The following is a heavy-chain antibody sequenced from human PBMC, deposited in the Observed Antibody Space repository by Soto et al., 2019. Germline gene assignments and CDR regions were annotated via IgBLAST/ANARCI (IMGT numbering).Heavy chain of an antibody. Sequence: ASVKVSCKASGGTFSSYAISWVRQAPGQGLEWMGGIIPIFGTANYAQKFQGRVTITADESTSTAYMELSSLRSKDTAVYYCARDVAYGDYGRGAWFDPWGQGTLVTVSS. CDR1: GGTFSSYA. V-gene: IGHV1-69*13. J-gene: IGHJ5*02. D-gene: IGHD4-17*01. CDR3: ARDVAYGDYGRGAWFDP. CDR2: IIPIFGTA.